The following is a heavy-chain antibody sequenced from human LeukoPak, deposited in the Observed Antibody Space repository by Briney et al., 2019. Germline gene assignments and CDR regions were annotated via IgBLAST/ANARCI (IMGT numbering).Heavy chain of an antibody. CDR3: AREPSNTSGYYAYFDN. D-gene: IGHD6-19*01. V-gene: IGHV1-18*01. CDR2: ISCYNGDT. J-gene: IGHJ4*02. CDR1: GYTFTHHG. Sequence: ASVKVSCKASGYTFTHHGLSWVRQAPGRGLEWMGWISCYNGDTHYAQKFQGRVTMTPDKSTSTAYMEVRRLRSDDTAVYYCAREPSNTSGYYAYFDNWGQGTLVTVSS.